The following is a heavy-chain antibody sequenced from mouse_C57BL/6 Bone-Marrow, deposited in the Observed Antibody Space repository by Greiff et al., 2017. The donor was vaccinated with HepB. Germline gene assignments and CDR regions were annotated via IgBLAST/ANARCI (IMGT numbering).Heavy chain of an antibody. D-gene: IGHD4-1*01. Sequence: EVQLVESGGGLVKPGGSLKLSCAASGFTFSSYAMSWVRQTPEKRLEWVATISDGGSYTYYPDNVKGRFTISRDNAKNNLYLQMRHLKSEDTAMYYCARNWGAFAYWGQGTLVTVSA. CDR2: ISDGGSYT. J-gene: IGHJ3*01. CDR1: GFTFSSYA. V-gene: IGHV5-4*01. CDR3: ARNWGAFAY.